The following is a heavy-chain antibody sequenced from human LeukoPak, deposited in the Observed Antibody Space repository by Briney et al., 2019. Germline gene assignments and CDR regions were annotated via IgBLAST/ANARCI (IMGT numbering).Heavy chain of an antibody. Sequence: ASVKVSCKASGYTFTSYDINWVRQATGQGLEWMGWMNPNSGNTGYAQKFQGRVTMTRNTSISTAYMELSRLRSDDTAVYYCARCRGILCGDYWGQGTLVTVSS. CDR3: ARCRGILCGDY. CDR2: MNPNSGNT. CDR1: GYTFTSYD. V-gene: IGHV1-8*01. D-gene: IGHD2-21*01. J-gene: IGHJ4*02.